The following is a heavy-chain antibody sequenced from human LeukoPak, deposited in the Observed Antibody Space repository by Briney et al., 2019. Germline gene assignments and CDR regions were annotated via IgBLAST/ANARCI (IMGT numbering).Heavy chain of an antibody. CDR3: ATTALHYDSSGYYYEGV. Sequence: GASVKVSCKASGYTFTSYDINWVRQATGQGLEWMGWMNPNSGNTGYAQKFQGRVTMTRNTSISTAYMELSSLRSEDTAVYYCATTALHYDSSGYYYEGVWGQGTMVTVSS. V-gene: IGHV1-8*01. CDR2: MNPNSGNT. J-gene: IGHJ3*01. D-gene: IGHD3-22*01. CDR1: GYTFTSYD.